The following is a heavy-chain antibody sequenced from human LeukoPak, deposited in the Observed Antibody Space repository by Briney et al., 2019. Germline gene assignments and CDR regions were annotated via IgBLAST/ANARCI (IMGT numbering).Heavy chain of an antibody. CDR3: ATEARDAWAFGI. CDR2: INPNTGGS. V-gene: IGHV1-2*02. J-gene: IGHJ3*02. CDR1: GDTFTYY. D-gene: IGHD3-10*01. Sequence: ASVKVSCKASGDTFTYYVHWVRQAPGQGLEWMGWINPNTGGSNYAQRFQGRVSMTRDTSISIAYMELSRLRSDDSAVYYCATEARDAWAFGIWGQGTMLTVSS.